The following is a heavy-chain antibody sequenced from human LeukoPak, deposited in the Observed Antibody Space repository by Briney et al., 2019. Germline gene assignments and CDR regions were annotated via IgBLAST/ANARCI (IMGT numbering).Heavy chain of an antibody. CDR3: ARGAEYYYDSSGYFPFDY. Sequence: GGSLRLSCVASGFTFTSDAMNWVRQAPGKGLEWVSSITSSGHIYYADSVKGRFTISRDNAENSLFLQMNSLRAEDTAVYYCARGAEYYYDSSGYFPFDYWGQGTLVTVSS. CDR1: GFTFTSDA. D-gene: IGHD3-22*01. V-gene: IGHV3-21*01. CDR2: ITSSGHI. J-gene: IGHJ4*02.